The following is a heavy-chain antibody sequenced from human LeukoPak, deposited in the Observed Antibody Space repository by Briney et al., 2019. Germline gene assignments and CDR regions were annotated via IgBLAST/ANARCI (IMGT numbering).Heavy chain of an antibody. CDR1: GFTFSSDA. V-gene: IGHV3-23*01. D-gene: IGHD2-2*01. CDR2: LSGGGETT. CDR3: AKAYCSSTSCWVSKSEWYFDL. Sequence: GGSLRLSCAASGFTFSSDAMSWVRQAPGKGLDWVSTLSGGGETTYYSDSVKGRFTISRDNSKNTLYLQMNSLRAEDTAVYYCAKAYCSSTSCWVSKSEWYFDLWGRGTLVTVSS. J-gene: IGHJ2*01.